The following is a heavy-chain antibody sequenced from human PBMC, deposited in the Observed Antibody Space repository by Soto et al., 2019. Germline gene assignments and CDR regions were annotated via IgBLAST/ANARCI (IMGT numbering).Heavy chain of an antibody. CDR3: AKDMGKRGARRQWMVPGVYFQH. CDR1: GFTFDDYA. Sequence: EVQLVESGGGLVQPGRSLRLSWAASGFTFDDYAMHWVRQAPGQGLEWVSGISWNSGSIGYADSVNGRFTISRDNAKNSLYLQMNSLRAEDTALYYCAKDMGKRGARRQWMVPGVYFQHWRQGTLVTVSS. CDR2: ISWNSGSI. V-gene: IGHV3-9*01. D-gene: IGHD6-19*01. J-gene: IGHJ1*01.